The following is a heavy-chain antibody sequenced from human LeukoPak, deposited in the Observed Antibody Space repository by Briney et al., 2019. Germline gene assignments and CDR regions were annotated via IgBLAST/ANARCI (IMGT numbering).Heavy chain of an antibody. Sequence: PSGTLSLTCAVSGGSISSSNWWSWVRQPPGKGLEWIGEIYHSGSTNYNPSLKSRVTISVDESKNQFSLKLSSVTAADTAVYYCARDRIAVAGTAFDYWGQGTLVTVSS. CDR3: ARDRIAVAGTAFDY. CDR1: GGSISSSNW. D-gene: IGHD6-19*01. V-gene: IGHV4-4*02. CDR2: IYHSGST. J-gene: IGHJ4*02.